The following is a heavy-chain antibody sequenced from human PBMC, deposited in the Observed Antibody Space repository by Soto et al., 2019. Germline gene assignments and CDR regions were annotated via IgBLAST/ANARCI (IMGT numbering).Heavy chain of an antibody. Sequence: SCPTLVNPTQTLTLTCTFSGFSLSTSGMCVSWIRQPPGKALEWLALIDWDDDKYYSTSLKTRLTISKDTSKNQVVLTMTNMDPVDTATYYCARSSSSLRFLEWFLYGMDVWGQGTTVNVSS. CDR2: IDWDDDK. J-gene: IGHJ6*02. CDR1: GFSLSTSGMC. D-gene: IGHD3-3*01. CDR3: ARSSSSLRFLEWFLYGMDV. V-gene: IGHV2-70*01.